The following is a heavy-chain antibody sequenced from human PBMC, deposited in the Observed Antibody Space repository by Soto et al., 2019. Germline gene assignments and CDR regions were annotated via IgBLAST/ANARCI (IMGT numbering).Heavy chain of an antibody. CDR1: GFTFSNAW. V-gene: IGHV3-15*01. J-gene: IGHJ4*02. Sequence: EVQLVESGGGLVKPGGSLRLSCAASGFTFSNAWMSWVRQAPGKGLEGVGRTKSKTDGGRTDYAAPVKGRFTISRDDSKNTTYLQLTSLKTECTAVYYCTTDHTPIGDYVGTAGFEIDYWGQGTLVTVSS. CDR2: TKSKTDGGRT. CDR3: TTDHTPIGDYVGTAGFEIDY. D-gene: IGHD4-17*01.